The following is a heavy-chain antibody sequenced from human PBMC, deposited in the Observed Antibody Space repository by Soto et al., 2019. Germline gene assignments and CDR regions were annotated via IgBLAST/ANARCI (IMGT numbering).Heavy chain of an antibody. CDR2: IVVGSGNT. CDR1: GFTFTSSA. CDR3: AADRYSGYDFGYYYGMDV. D-gene: IGHD5-12*01. V-gene: IGHV1-58*01. Sequence: GASVKVSCKASGFTFTSSAVQWVRQARGQRLEWIGWIVVGSGNTNYAQKFQERVTITRDMSTSTAYMELSSLRSEDTAVYYCAADRYSGYDFGYYYGMDVWGQGTTVTVSS. J-gene: IGHJ6*02.